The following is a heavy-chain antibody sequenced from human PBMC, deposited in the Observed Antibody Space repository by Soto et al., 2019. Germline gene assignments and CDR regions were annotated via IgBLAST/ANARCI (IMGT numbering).Heavy chain of an antibody. Sequence: QGQLVQSGAEVKQPGASVKVSCKASGYTFTDYDISWVRQAPGQGLEWMGWISVDNGNTKYVESLQGRVTMTTDTSTSTAYLEVRSLRSDDTAVYYCARTSVSNYNGFDPWGQGTLVAVSS. J-gene: IGHJ5*02. D-gene: IGHD4-4*01. CDR2: ISVDNGNT. CDR1: GYTFTDYD. CDR3: ARTSVSNYNGFDP. V-gene: IGHV1-18*01.